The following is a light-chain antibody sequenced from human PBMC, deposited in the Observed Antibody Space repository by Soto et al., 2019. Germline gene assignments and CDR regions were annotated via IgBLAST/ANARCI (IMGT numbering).Light chain of an antibody. CDR2: GAS. V-gene: IGKV3-20*01. CDR3: QHYGETPIT. J-gene: IGKJ5*01. Sequence: EIVLTQSPGTLSLSPGGRAPLSCRASQSVSRRLAWYQHRPGQSPRLLISGASMRASGVPVRFSGSGSGTDFTLTISRLEPEDFAVYYCQHYGETPITVGLGTRLEIK. CDR1: QSVSRR.